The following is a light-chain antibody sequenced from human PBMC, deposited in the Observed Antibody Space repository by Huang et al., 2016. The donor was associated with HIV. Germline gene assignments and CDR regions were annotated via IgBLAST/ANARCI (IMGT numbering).Light chain of an antibody. J-gene: IGKJ2*01. Sequence: EIVLTQSPDTLSLSTGQRANRSCKASQSGSSNYLAWYQQKPGQAPRLLIYCSSSRPTGIPDRVSGSGSETDFTFTISRLGPEDSAVFYCQQYGSSPTTFGQGTKVEIK. CDR1: QSGSSNY. CDR3: QQYGSSPTT. CDR2: CSS. V-gene: IGKV3-20*01.